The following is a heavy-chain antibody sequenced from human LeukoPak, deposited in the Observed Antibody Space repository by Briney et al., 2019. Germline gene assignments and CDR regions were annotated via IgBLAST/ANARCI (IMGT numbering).Heavy chain of an antibody. CDR1: GFTFSIYA. J-gene: IGHJ6*03. CDR2: IRGSDSGT. CDR3: EKAPRGSCSGTICDHMDV. Sequence: PGGSLRLSCAASGFTFSIYAMSWVRQTPAKGLEWVSAIRGSDSGTYHADSVRGRFTISRDNSKSTLYLQMSRLRVEDTATYYCEKAPRGSCSGTICDHMDVWGKGTTVTVSS. V-gene: IGHV3-23*01. D-gene: IGHD2-15*01.